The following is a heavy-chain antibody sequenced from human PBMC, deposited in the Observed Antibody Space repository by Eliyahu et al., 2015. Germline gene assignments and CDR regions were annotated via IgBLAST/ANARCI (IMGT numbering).Heavy chain of an antibody. Sequence: QLRLQESGSGLVKPSQTLSLTCAVXGGSISSGAYSWTWIRQPPGKGLEWIGDIYPSGTTYYNPSLESRVTLSLDRSKNEFSLNLTSVTAADTAVYFCTREPYAPPFNYFDPWGQGALVTVSS. CDR1: GGSISSGAYS. V-gene: IGHV4-30-2*01. CDR3: TREPYAPPFNYFDP. J-gene: IGHJ5*02. D-gene: IGHD3-16*01. CDR2: IYPSGTT.